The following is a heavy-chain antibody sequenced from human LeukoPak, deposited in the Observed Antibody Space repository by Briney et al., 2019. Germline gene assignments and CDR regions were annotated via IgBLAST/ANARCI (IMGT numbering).Heavy chain of an antibody. Sequence: PSETLSLTCTVSDVSISSYYWSWTRQPPGKGLEWIGYIYSSGSTNYNPSLKSRVTLSLDTSRNQFSLKLTSVTAADTAVYYCARDVYCGGDCSYFDSWGQGTLVAVSS. D-gene: IGHD2-21*02. V-gene: IGHV4-59*01. J-gene: IGHJ4*02. CDR3: ARDVYCGGDCSYFDS. CDR2: IYSSGST. CDR1: DVSISSYY.